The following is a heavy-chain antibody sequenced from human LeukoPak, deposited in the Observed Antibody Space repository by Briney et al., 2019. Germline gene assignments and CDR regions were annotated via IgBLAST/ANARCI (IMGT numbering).Heavy chain of an antibody. CDR3: ARDHLYDFWSGYYRAGYFDY. CDR2: ISAYNGNT. CDR1: GYTFTSYG. J-gene: IGHJ4*02. V-gene: IGHV1-18*01. Sequence: GASAKVSCKASGYTFTSYGISWVRQAPGQGLEWMGWISAYNGNTNYAQKLQGRVTMTTDTSTSTAYMELRSLRSDDTAVYYCARDHLYDFWSGYYRAGYFDYWGQGTLVTVSS. D-gene: IGHD3-3*01.